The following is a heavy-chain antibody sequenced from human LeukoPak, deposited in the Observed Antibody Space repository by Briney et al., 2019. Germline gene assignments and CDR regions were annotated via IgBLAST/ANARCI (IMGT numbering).Heavy chain of an antibody. J-gene: IGHJ5*02. CDR1: GGSISSGSYY. D-gene: IGHD3-22*01. CDR3: ARDYYDSSCHFDP. CDR2: IYTSGST. Sequence: SETLSLTCTVSGGSISSGSYYWSWIRQPAGKGLEWIGRIYTSGSTNYNPSLKSRVTISVDTSQNQFSLKLSSVTAADTAVYYCARDYYDSSCHFDPWGQGTLVTVSS. V-gene: IGHV4-61*02.